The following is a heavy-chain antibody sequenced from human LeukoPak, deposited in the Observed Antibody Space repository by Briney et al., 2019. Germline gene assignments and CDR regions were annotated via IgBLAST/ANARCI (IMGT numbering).Heavy chain of an antibody. Sequence: PGGSLRLSCAASGFTFSSYSMNWVRQAPGKGLEWVSSISSSSSYIYYADSVKGRFTISRDNAKNSLYLQMNSLRAEDTAVYYCASPLWFGESLVSGMDVWGQGTTVTVSS. V-gene: IGHV3-21*04. CDR1: GFTFSSYS. D-gene: IGHD3-10*01. CDR2: ISSSSSYI. CDR3: ASPLWFGESLVSGMDV. J-gene: IGHJ6*02.